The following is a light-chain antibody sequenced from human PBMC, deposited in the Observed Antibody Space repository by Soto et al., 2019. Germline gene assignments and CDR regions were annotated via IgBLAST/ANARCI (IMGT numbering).Light chain of an antibody. CDR1: QSVSSN. CDR3: QQYVSSPRT. V-gene: IGKV3-20*01. J-gene: IGKJ1*01. Sequence: EIVLTQSPDTLSLSPGESATLSCGTSQSVSSNLAWYQQKPGQAPRLLIYAASTRATGIPARFSGSGSGTEFTLTISRLEPEDFAVYYCQQYVSSPRTFGQGTKVDIK. CDR2: AAS.